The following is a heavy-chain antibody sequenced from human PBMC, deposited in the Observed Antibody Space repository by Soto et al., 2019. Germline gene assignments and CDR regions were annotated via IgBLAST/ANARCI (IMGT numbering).Heavy chain of an antibody. V-gene: IGHV3-48*01. CDR2: ISTNNDAI. J-gene: IGHJ4*02. CDR3: ASVLGSRRSGSYPSY. CDR1: GFSISDCS. Sequence: EVQLVESGGGLVQPGGSLRLSCAASGFSISDCSMNWVRRAPGKGLEWISYISTNNDAIYYADSVKGRFTISRDNAKNSLDLQRNNLRAEDTALYYCASVLGSRRSGSYPSYCGQGTLVTVSS. D-gene: IGHD3-10*01.